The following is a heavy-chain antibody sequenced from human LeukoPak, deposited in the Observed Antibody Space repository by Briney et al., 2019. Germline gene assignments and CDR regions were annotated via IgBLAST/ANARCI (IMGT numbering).Heavy chain of an antibody. Sequence: SETLSLTCAVYGGSFSTHYWSWIRQPPGKGLEWIGEINHSGSTNYNPSLKSRVTISVDTSKNQFSLKLSSVTAADTAVYYCARGRGWYDFWSGYDYWGPGTLVTVSS. D-gene: IGHD3-3*01. CDR2: INHSGST. V-gene: IGHV4-34*01. CDR3: ARGRGWYDFWSGYDY. J-gene: IGHJ4*02. CDR1: GGSFSTHY.